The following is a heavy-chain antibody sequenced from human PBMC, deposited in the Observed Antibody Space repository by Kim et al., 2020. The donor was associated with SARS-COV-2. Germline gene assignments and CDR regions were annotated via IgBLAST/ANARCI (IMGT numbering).Heavy chain of an antibody. CDR3: ARDGALWFGELLGNYYYYYGMDV. D-gene: IGHD3-10*01. CDR1: GYTFTSYY. J-gene: IGHJ6*02. V-gene: IGHV1-46*01. Sequence: ASVKVSCKASGYTFTSYYMHWVRQAPGQGLEWMGIINPSGGSTSYAQKFQGRVTMTRDTSTSTVYMELSSLRSEDTAVYYCARDGALWFGELLGNYYYYYGMDVWGQGTTVTVSS. CDR2: INPSGGST.